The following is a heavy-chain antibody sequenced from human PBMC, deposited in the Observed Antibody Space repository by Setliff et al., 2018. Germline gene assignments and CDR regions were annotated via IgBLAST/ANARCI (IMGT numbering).Heavy chain of an antibody. J-gene: IGHJ4*02. CDR3: VKDGMGPTYTYFFDY. CDR1: GGSFSDYY. Sequence: SETLSLTCTVYGGSFSDYYWGWIRQPPGKGLEWIAEINHSGSTNYNPSLKSRVTISRDNSKKSLYLQANGLRAEDTAVYYCVKDGMGPTYTYFFDYWGQGSQVTVSS. CDR2: INHSGST. D-gene: IGHD1-26*01. V-gene: IGHV4-34*10.